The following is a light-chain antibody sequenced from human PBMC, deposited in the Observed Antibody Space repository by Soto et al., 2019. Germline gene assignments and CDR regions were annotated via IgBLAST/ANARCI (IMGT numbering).Light chain of an antibody. CDR2: AAS. Sequence: DIQMTQSPSSLSASVGDRVTITCRASQSISSYLNWYQQKPGKAPKLLIYAASSLQSGVPSRFSGSGSGTDFTLTISSLQPEDFATYYCQQSYRTPFTFRPGTKVDIK. CDR3: QQSYRTPFT. V-gene: IGKV1-39*01. J-gene: IGKJ3*01. CDR1: QSISSY.